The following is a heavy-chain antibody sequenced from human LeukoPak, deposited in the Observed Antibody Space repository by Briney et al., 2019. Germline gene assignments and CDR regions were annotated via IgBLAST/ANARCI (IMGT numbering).Heavy chain of an antibody. J-gene: IGHJ4*02. Sequence: SQTLSGTCAISGDSVSSSTAAWNWVKQSPSGVVEWLRRTYYRSKWYSYYAVSVRSRITINPDTSKNQFSLQLSSVTPEDTAVYYCARYPTGWDLDYWGQGTLVTVSS. CDR3: ARYPTGWDLDY. D-gene: IGHD6-19*01. CDR2: TYYRSKWYS. CDR1: GDSVSSSTAA. V-gene: IGHV6-1*01.